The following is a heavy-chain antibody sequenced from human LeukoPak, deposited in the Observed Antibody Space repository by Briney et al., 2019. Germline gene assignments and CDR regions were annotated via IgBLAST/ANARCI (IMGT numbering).Heavy chain of an antibody. V-gene: IGHV3-21*01. CDR1: GFTFSSYT. Sequence: GGALRLSCAASGFTFSSYTMNWVRQAPGKGLEGVSAISTSSSYIYYADSVKGPFTISRDNSKNSLYLQMNSLRADDTAVYYCARETYCSGGSCYKGNAFDIWGQGTMVTVSS. CDR2: ISTSSSYI. J-gene: IGHJ3*02. CDR3: ARETYCSGGSCYKGNAFDI. D-gene: IGHD2-15*01.